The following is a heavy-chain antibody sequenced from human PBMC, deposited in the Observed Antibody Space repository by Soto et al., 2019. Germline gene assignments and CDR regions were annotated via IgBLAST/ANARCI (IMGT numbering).Heavy chain of an antibody. CDR3: ARDGYYDILTGYRPLDY. CDR2: ISAYNGNT. V-gene: IGHV1-18*01. Sequence: ASVEVSCKASGYTFTSYGISWVRQAPGQGLEWMGWISAYNGNTNYAQKLQGRVTMTTDTSTSTAYMELRSLRSDDTAVYYCARDGYYDILTGYRPLDYWGQGTLVTVSS. CDR1: GYTFTSYG. D-gene: IGHD3-9*01. J-gene: IGHJ4*02.